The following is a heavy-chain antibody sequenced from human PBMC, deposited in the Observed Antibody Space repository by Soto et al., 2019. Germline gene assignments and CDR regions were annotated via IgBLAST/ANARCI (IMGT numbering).Heavy chain of an antibody. CDR2: IYYSGST. V-gene: IGHV4-39*01. Sequence: SETLSLTCTVSGGSISSSSYYWGWIRQPPGKGLEWIGSIYYSGSTYYNPSLKSRVTISVDTSKNQFSLKLSSVTAADTAVYYCARPAAYNWNDKYGMDVWGQGTTVT. CDR3: ARPAAYNWNDKYGMDV. D-gene: IGHD1-1*01. CDR1: GGSISSSSYY. J-gene: IGHJ6*02.